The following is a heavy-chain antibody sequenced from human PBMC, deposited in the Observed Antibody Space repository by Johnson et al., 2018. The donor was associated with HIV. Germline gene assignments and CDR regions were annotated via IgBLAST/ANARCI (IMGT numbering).Heavy chain of an antibody. CDR2: IQYDGSDK. Sequence: QVQLVESGGGVVQPGGSLRLSCAASGFTFRSNGMHWVRQAPGKGLEWVTFIQYDGSDKSYADSVKGRFTVSRDKSMNTLYLQMNSLRGEDTAMYYCANDGGRLSYSFDVWGQGTMFSVSS. V-gene: IGHV3-30*02. CDR3: ANDGGRLSYSFDV. CDR1: GFTFRSNG. J-gene: IGHJ3*01. D-gene: IGHD3-16*01.